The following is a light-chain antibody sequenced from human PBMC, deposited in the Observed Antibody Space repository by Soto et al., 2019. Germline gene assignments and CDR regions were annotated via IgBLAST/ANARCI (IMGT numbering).Light chain of an antibody. J-gene: IGKJ1*01. CDR3: QKYNTVPWA. V-gene: IGKV1-27*01. CDR1: QDIKRY. Sequence: DVQVTQSPSSLSASLGDRVTITCRASQDIKRYVAWYQQKPGKVPKLLVYAASTLQSGVPSRFSGSGSGTDFTLTINGLQPEDVATYYCQKYNTVPWAFGQGTKVEI. CDR2: AAS.